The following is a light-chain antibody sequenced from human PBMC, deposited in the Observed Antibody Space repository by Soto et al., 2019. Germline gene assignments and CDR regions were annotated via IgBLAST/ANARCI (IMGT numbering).Light chain of an antibody. V-gene: IGKV1-39*01. CDR3: QQSYSTRTWT. Sequence: DIQMTQSPSSLSASVGDRVTITCRASQSISNSSNWYQQKAWEVPKLLIYITSSLQSGVPSRFCVSGSDTAFSLSISSLEPENFATNYCQQSYSTRTWTFGQGTTVDIK. CDR1: QSISNS. J-gene: IGKJ1*01. CDR2: ITS.